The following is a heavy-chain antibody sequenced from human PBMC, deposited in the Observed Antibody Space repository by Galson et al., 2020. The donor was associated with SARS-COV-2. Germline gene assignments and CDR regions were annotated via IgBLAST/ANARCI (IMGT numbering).Heavy chain of an antibody. J-gene: IGHJ4*02. D-gene: IGHD6-19*01. Sequence: GESLKISCTASGFTFGDYAMSWFRQAPGKGLEWVGFIRSKAYGGTTEYAASVKGRFTISRDDSKSIAYLQMNSLKTEDTAVYYCTREDSSGWYKGFDYWGQGTLVTVSS. CDR2: IRSKAYGGTT. CDR1: GFTFGDYA. CDR3: TREDSSGWYKGFDY. V-gene: IGHV3-49*03.